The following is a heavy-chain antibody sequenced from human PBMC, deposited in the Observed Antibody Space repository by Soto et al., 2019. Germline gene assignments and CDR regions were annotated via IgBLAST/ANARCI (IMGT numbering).Heavy chain of an antibody. J-gene: IGHJ6*03. CDR2: IQDTGTT. D-gene: IGHD3-10*01. CDR3: AREGFGLVGFNYYYMDV. V-gene: IGHV4-59*01. CDR1: GGSISYYY. Sequence: QVQLQESGPGLVKPSETLSLTCAVSGGSISYYYWSWIRQSPGKGLEWIGYIQDTGTTKYNPSLKRRVTISVDTSKSHFSLNLSSVTAADTAVYYCAREGFGLVGFNYYYMDVWGKGTTVTVSS.